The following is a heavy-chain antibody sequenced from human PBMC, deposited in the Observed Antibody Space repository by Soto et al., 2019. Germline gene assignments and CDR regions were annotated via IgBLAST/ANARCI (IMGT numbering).Heavy chain of an antibody. J-gene: IGHJ6*02. V-gene: IGHV4-34*01. CDR3: GAAGLYYYGTDV. D-gene: IGHD6-13*01. CDR1: GGSFSGYY. Sequence: PSETLSLTCAVYGGSFSGYYWSWIRQPPGKGLEWIGEINHSGSTNYNPSLKSRVTISVDTSKNQFSLKLSSVTAADTAVYYCGAAGLYYYGTDVWGQGTTVTV. CDR2: INHSGST.